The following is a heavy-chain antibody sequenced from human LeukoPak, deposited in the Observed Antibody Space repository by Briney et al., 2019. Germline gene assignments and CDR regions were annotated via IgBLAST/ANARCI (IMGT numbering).Heavy chain of an antibody. V-gene: IGHV4-34*01. CDR3: ASPGGCSGGSCYSYYYYGMDV. D-gene: IGHD2-15*01. J-gene: IGHJ6*02. CDR2: INHSGST. Sequence: SETLSLTCAVYGGSFSGYYWSWIRQPPGKGLEWIGEINHSGSTNYNPSLKSRVTISVDTSKNQFSLKLSSVTAADTAVYYCASPGGCSGGSCYSYYYYGMDVWGQGTTATVSS. CDR1: GGSFSGYY.